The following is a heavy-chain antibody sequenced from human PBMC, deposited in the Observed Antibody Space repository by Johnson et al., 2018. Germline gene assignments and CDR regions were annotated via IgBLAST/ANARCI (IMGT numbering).Heavy chain of an antibody. Sequence: QVRLGEAGGAVVQAGRSLRLCCAASGFTVSGSVMHWVRQAPGKGLEWVAIIWFDGSNKYYADSVKGRFTISRNNSKNPLNLQMNSLRAEDTAVYYCAKDRAYYYDSSGYYNAEYFQHWGQGTLVTVSS. V-gene: IGHV3-33*06. J-gene: IGHJ1*01. CDR2: IWFDGSNK. D-gene: IGHD3-22*01. CDR1: GFTVSGSV. CDR3: AKDRAYYYDSSGYYNAEYFQH.